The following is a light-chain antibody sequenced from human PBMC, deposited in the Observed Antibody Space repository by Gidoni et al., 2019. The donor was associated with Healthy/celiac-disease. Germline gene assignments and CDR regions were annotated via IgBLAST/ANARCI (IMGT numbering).Light chain of an antibody. J-gene: IGKJ1*01. V-gene: IGKV4-1*01. CDR3: QQYYSTPWT. CDR2: WAS. CDR1: QSVLYSSNNKNY. Sequence: DIVMTQSPDSLAVSLGERDTINCKSSQSVLYSSNNKNYLAWYHQKPGQPPKLLIYWASTRESGVPDRFSGRGSGTDFTLTISSLQAEDVAVYYCQQYYSTPWTFGQGTKVEIK.